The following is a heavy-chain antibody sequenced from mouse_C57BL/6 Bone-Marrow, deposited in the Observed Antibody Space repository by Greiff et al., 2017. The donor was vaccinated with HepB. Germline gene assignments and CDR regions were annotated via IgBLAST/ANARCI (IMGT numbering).Heavy chain of an antibody. J-gene: IGHJ4*01. CDR2: ISSGGDYI. CDR3: TCVITTVVANDAMDY. CDR1: GFTFSSYA. V-gene: IGHV5-9-1*02. D-gene: IGHD1-1*01. Sequence: EVKLMESGEGLVKPGGSLKLSCAASGFTFSSYAMSWVRQTPEKRLEWVAYISSGGDYIYYADTVKGRFTISRDNARNTLYLQMSSLKSEDTAMYYCTCVITTVVANDAMDYWGQGTSVTVSS.